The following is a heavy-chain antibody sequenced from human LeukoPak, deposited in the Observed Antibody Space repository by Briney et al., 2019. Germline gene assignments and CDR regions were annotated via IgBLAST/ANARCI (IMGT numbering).Heavy chain of an antibody. CDR2: ISYDGSDK. D-gene: IGHD1-26*01. Sequence: GRSLRLSCAASGFXFSTYGMHWVRQAPGKGLEWVTVISYDGSDKYYADSVKGRFTISRDNSRNTLYLQMNSLRVEDTAVYYYAKEVGTFTLDYWGQGTLVTVSS. J-gene: IGHJ4*02. V-gene: IGHV3-30*18. CDR3: AKEVGTFTLDY. CDR1: GFXFSTYG.